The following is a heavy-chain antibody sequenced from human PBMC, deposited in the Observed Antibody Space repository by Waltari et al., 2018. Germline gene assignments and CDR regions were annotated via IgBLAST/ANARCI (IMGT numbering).Heavy chain of an antibody. CDR3: ARARSGFYTYYGMDV. D-gene: IGHD3-3*01. V-gene: IGHV1-3*01. CDR2: IQAGKGNT. CDR1: GCTFTRFE. Sequence: QVHLVQSGAEVRRPGASVKVSCKASGCTFTRFEMNWVRQAPGQSLEWLGRIQAGKGNTNSSQKFQGRLTFTTDTSATIAYMELSSLKFEDTAVYYCARARSGFYTYYGMDVWGQGTTVTVSS. J-gene: IGHJ6*02.